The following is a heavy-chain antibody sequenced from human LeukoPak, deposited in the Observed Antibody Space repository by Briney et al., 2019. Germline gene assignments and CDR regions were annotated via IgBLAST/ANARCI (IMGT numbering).Heavy chain of an antibody. V-gene: IGHV3-7*01. CDR3: SRETLRFSGDY. CDR1: GFTFLTYW. D-gene: IGHD3-3*01. Sequence: GGSLRLSCAASGFTFLTYWLSWVRQAPGKGLEWVANINEDGSETYYVDSVKGRFTISRDNAKNSLYLQMSSLRVEDTAMYYCSRETLRFSGDYWGQGTLVTVSS. J-gene: IGHJ4*02. CDR2: INEDGSET.